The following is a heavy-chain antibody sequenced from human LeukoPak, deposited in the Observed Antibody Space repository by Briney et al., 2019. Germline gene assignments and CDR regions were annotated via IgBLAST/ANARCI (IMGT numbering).Heavy chain of an antibody. CDR1: GFTFSSYE. Sequence: GGSLRLSCAASGFTFSSYEMNWVRQAPGKGLEWVSYISSSGSTRYYADSVKGRFTISRDNAKNSLYLQMNSLRAEDMAVYYCARASITLVRGVIIWYFDYWGQGTLVTVSS. J-gene: IGHJ4*02. CDR2: ISSSGSTR. V-gene: IGHV3-48*03. CDR3: ARASITLVRGVIIWYFDY. D-gene: IGHD3-10*01.